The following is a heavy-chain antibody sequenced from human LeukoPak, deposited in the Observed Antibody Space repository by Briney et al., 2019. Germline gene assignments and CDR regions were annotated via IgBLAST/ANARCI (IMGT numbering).Heavy chain of an antibody. D-gene: IGHD3-22*01. J-gene: IGHJ3*02. Sequence: KPSETLSLTCTVSGGSISRYYWSWIRQPPGKGLEWIGYIYYSGSTNYNPSLKSRVTISVDTSKNQFSLKLSSVTAADTAVYYCAREYYYDSSGQGAFDIWGQGTMVTVSS. CDR2: IYYSGST. CDR1: GGSISRYY. V-gene: IGHV4-59*01. CDR3: AREYYYDSSGQGAFDI.